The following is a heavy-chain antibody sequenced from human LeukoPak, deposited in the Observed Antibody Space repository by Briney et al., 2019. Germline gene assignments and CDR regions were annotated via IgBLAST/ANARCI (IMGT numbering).Heavy chain of an antibody. CDR2: ISSSSSTI. V-gene: IGHV3-48*01. CDR3: ASWDCGGDCSSYH. Sequence: PGGSLRLSCTVSGFTVSSNSMSWVRQAPGKGLEWVSYISSSSSTIYYADSVKGRFTISRDNAKNSLYLQMNSLRAEDTAVYYCASWDCGGDCSSYHWGQGTLVTVSS. D-gene: IGHD2-21*02. J-gene: IGHJ4*02. CDR1: GFTVSSNS.